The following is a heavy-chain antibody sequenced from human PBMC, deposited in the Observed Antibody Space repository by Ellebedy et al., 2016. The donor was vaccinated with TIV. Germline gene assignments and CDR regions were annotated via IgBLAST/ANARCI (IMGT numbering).Heavy chain of an antibody. CDR2: IYYSGST. CDR1: GGSISSYY. CDR3: ARDSDRQDYFDY. V-gene: IGHV4-59*01. J-gene: IGHJ4*02. Sequence: SETLSLTXTVSGGSISSYYWSWIRQPPGKGLEWIGYIYYSGSTNYNPSLKSRVTISVDTSKNQFSLKLSSVTAADTAVYHCARDSDRQDYFDYWGQGTLVTVSS.